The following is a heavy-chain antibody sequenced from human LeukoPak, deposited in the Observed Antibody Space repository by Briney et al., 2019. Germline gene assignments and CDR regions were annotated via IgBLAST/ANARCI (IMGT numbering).Heavy chain of an antibody. Sequence: ASVKVSCKASGYTFTSYYMHWVRQAPGQGLEWMGIINPSGGSTSYAQKFQGRVTMTKDTSKNQFSLKLSSVTAADTAVYYCARRKVLWFGELLRKSPLVSPLDYWGQGTLVTVSS. V-gene: IGHV1-46*01. CDR3: ARRKVLWFGELLRKSPLVSPLDY. D-gene: IGHD3-10*01. CDR1: GYTFTSYY. CDR2: INPSGGST. J-gene: IGHJ4*02.